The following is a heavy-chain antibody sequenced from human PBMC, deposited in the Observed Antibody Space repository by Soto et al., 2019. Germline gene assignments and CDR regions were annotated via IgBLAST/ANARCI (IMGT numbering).Heavy chain of an antibody. CDR2: INHSGST. CDR3: ARGAIAGRGGYYFDY. V-gene: IGHV4-34*01. Sequence: SETLSLTCAVYGGSFSGYYWSWIRQPPGKGLEWIGEINHSGSTDYNPSLKSRVTISVDTSKNQFSLKLSSVTAADTAVYYCARGAIAGRGGYYFDYWGQGTLVTVSS. J-gene: IGHJ4*02. D-gene: IGHD3-10*01. CDR1: GGSFSGYY.